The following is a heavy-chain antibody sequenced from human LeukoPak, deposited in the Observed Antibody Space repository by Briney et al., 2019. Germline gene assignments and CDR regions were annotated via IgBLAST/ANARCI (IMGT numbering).Heavy chain of an antibody. J-gene: IGHJ3*02. CDR3: ATSTGYRSTWGAFDI. Sequence: GASVKVSCLASGHTFSGYYMHWIRQAPGQGLEWMAWMNPRGDVADYAQKFLGRVILTGDTSNSAYMELTSLISDETAVYYCATSTGYRSTWGAFDIWGQGTTVIVSS. D-gene: IGHD5-12*01. CDR2: MNPRGDVA. CDR1: GHTFSGYY. V-gene: IGHV1-2*02.